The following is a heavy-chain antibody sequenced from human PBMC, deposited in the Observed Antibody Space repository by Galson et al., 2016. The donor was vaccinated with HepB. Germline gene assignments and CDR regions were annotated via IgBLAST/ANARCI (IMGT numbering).Heavy chain of an antibody. CDR1: GYSFTGYF. Sequence: SVKVSCKASGYSFTGYFIHWVRQAPGQGLEWMGLIKPHSGGTKYAQKFQGRVTLTRDTSTSTVYMELTSLRSDDTAVYFCAREFNRHTVTTFYYYGMDVWGQGTTVTVSS. D-gene: IGHD4-17*01. J-gene: IGHJ6*02. V-gene: IGHV1-2*02. CDR3: AREFNRHTVTTFYYYGMDV. CDR2: IKPHSGGT.